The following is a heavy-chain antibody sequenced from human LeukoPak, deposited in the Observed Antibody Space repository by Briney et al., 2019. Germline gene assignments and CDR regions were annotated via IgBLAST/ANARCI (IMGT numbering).Heavy chain of an antibody. Sequence: GASVTVSCKASGYTFTSYGISWVRQAPGQGLEWMGWMNPNSDNTGYAQKFQGRVTMTRNTSISTAYMELSSLRSEDTAVYYCVRGHSGDFDYWGPGTLVSVSS. CDR3: VRGHSGDFDY. CDR1: GYTFTSYG. V-gene: IGHV1-8*02. D-gene: IGHD5-12*01. CDR2: MNPNSDNT. J-gene: IGHJ4*02.